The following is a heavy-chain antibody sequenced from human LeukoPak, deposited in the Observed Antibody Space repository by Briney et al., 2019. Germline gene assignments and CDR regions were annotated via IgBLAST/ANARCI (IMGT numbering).Heavy chain of an antibody. D-gene: IGHD2-15*01. V-gene: IGHV4-39*01. CDR2: IYYSGST. CDR3: ARLVVVAATGDDY. J-gene: IGHJ4*02. CDR1: GGSISSSSYY. Sequence: SETLSLTCTVSGGSISSSSYYWGWIRQPPGKGLEWIGSIYYSGSTYYNPSLKSRVTISVDTSKNQFSLKLSPVTAADTAVYYCARLVVVAATGDDYWGQGTLVTVSS.